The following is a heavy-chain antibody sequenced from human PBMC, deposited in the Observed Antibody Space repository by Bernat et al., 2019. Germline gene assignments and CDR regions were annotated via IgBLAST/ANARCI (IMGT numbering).Heavy chain of an antibody. J-gene: IGHJ5*02. CDR3: ARGSGMATTVGCFDP. CDR2: INPNSGGT. V-gene: IGHV1-2*02. D-gene: IGHD5-24*01. Sequence: QVQLVQAGAEGKKPGASVKVSCKASGYTLTGYYMHWVRQAPGQGLEWMGWINPNSGGTTYAQQFPGRVTMPRDTSISAAYLGLRRLSSDDAAVYYCARGSGMATTVGCFDPWGQGPLVTVSS. CDR1: GYTLTGYY.